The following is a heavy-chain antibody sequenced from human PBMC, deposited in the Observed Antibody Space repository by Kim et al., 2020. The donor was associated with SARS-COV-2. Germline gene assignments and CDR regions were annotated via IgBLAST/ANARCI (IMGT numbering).Heavy chain of an antibody. D-gene: IGHD1-26*01. CDR2: T. Sequence: TSYADSVKGRFTISRDNSKNTLYLQMNSLRAEDTAVYYCAKDGSGSYFRYWGQGTLVTVSS. J-gene: IGHJ4*02. V-gene: IGHV3-23*01. CDR3: AKDGSGSYFRY.